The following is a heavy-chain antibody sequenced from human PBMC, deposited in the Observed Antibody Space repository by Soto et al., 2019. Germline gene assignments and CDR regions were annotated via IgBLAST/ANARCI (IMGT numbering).Heavy chain of an antibody. D-gene: IGHD6-19*01. J-gene: IGHJ2*01. CDR1: GFTFSSYG. CDR2: IWYDGSNK. CDR3: ARIPQIAVAGTRFGYFDL. Sequence: QVQLEESGGGVVQPGRSLRLSCAASGFTFSSYGMHWVRQAPGKGLEWVAVIWYDGSNKYYADSVKGRFTSSRDNSKNPLYLQMNSLGAEDTAVYYCARIPQIAVAGTRFGYFDLWGRGTLVTVSS. V-gene: IGHV3-33*01.